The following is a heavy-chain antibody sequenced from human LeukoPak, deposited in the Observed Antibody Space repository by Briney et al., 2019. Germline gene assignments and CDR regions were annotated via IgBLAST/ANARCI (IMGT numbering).Heavy chain of an antibody. J-gene: IGHJ4*02. CDR3: AKVVSGYHFDY. D-gene: IGHD5-12*01. Sequence: RPGGSLRLSCAASGFTFSSYAMSWVRQAPGKGLEWVSGLTGSGGNTYYADSVKGRFTISRDNSQNTLYLQMNTLRAEDTAVYYCAKVVSGYHFDYWGQGTLVTVSS. V-gene: IGHV3-23*01. CDR1: GFTFSSYA. CDR2: LTGSGGNT.